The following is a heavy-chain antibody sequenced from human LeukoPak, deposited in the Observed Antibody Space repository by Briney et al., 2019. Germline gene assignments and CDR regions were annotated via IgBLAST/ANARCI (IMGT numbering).Heavy chain of an antibody. J-gene: IGHJ4*02. D-gene: IGHD3-22*01. CDR1: GFIFSSYS. V-gene: IGHV3-48*02. Sequence: PGRSLRLSCAASGFIFSSYSMSWVRQAPGKGLEWLSYISSSNHAIYYADSVKGRFTISRDNAKNSLFLQMNSLRDEDTAVYYCARGYYSLGYFDYWGQGALVTVSS. CDR2: ISSSNHAI. CDR3: ARGYYSLGYFDY.